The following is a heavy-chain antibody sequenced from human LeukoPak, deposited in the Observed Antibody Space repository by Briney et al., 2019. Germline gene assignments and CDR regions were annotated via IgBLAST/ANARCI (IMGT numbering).Heavy chain of an antibody. D-gene: IGHD3-3*01. CDR3: AREAYYDFWGGYYYYGMDD. CDR2: IYTSGST. Sequence: PSETLSLTCTVSGGSISSYYWSWIRQPAGKGLEWIGRIYTSGSTNYNPSLKSRVTMSVDTSKNQFSLKLSSVTAADTAVYYCAREAYYDFWGGYYYYGMDDWGQGTTVTVSS. J-gene: IGHJ6*02. CDR1: GGSISSYY. V-gene: IGHV4-4*07.